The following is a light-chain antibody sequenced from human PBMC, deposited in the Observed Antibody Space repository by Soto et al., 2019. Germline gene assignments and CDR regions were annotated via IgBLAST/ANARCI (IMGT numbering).Light chain of an antibody. J-gene: IGLJ1*01. V-gene: IGLV2-11*01. Sequence: QSVLTQPRSVSGSPGQSVTISCTGTSSDVGGYNYVSWYQQHPGKAPKLMLHDVSKRPSGVPDRFSGSKSGNTASLTISGLQAGDEADYYCCSYAGSYVYVFGTGTKVTV. CDR2: DVS. CDR3: CSYAGSYVYV. CDR1: SSDVGGYNY.